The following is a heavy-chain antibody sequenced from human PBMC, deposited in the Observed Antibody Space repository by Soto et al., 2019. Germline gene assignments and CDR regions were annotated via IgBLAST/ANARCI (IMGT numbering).Heavy chain of an antibody. V-gene: IGHV4-59*01. CDR1: GGSIGTYY. Sequence: PSETLSLTCTVSGGSIGTYYWNWIRQRPGKGLEWIGYIYYSGSTSYNPSLKSRVTISLDTSKNQFSLKLSSVTAADTAVYYCARDSVAGGDHFDVWGQGTLVTVTS. CDR3: ARDSVAGGDHFDV. J-gene: IGHJ4*02. D-gene: IGHD6-19*01. CDR2: IYYSGST.